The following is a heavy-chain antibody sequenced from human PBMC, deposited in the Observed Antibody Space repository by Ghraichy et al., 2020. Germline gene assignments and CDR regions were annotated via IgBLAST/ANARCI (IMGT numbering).Heavy chain of an antibody. Sequence: SQTLSLTCAVYGGSFSGYYWSWIRQPPGKGLEWIGEINHSGSTNYNPSLKSRVTISVDTSKNQFSLKLSSVTAADTAVYYCARGSRGYLYYWGQGTLVTVSS. J-gene: IGHJ4*02. CDR3: ARGSRGYLYY. D-gene: IGHD6-19*01. V-gene: IGHV4-34*01. CDR2: INHSGST. CDR1: GGSFSGYY.